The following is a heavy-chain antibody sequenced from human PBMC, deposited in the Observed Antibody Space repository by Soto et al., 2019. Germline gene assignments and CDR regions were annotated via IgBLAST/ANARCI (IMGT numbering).Heavy chain of an antibody. CDR3: ARTTFYDVFTAYYSLFDY. CDR2: ISDSGSS. Sequence: QVQLQESGPGLVKPSQTLTLTCTVSGGSISSGRFYWSWIRQHPGKGLEWIGHISDSGSSYYNPSLESRVTITVDTSKNQFSRKLSAVAAADTAVYFCARTTFYDVFTAYYSLFDYWGQGTMVIVSS. D-gene: IGHD3-9*01. CDR1: GGSISSGRFY. J-gene: IGHJ4*02. V-gene: IGHV4-31*03.